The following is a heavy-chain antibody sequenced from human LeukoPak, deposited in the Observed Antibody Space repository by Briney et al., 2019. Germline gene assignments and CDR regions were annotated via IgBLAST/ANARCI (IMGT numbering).Heavy chain of an antibody. CDR2: IIPIFGTA. CDR1: GYTFTSYD. Sequence: GASVKVSCKASGYTFTSYDINWVRQATGQGLEWMGGIIPIFGTANYAQKFQGRVTITADKSTSTAYMELSSLRSEDTAVYYCARGEDSSGWYVTSGSRLDYWGQGTLVTVSS. D-gene: IGHD6-19*01. CDR3: ARGEDSSGWYVTSGSRLDY. J-gene: IGHJ4*02. V-gene: IGHV1-69*06.